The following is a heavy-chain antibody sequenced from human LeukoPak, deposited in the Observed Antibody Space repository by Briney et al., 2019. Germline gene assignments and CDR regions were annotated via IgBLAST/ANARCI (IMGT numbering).Heavy chain of an antibody. Sequence: SLRLSCAASGFTFDDYAMHWVRQAPGKGLEWVSGISWNSGSIGYADSVKGRFTISRDNAKNSLYLQMNSLRAEDTALYYCAKDVSTTVTYNFDYWGQGTLVTVSS. CDR1: GFTFDDYA. J-gene: IGHJ4*02. D-gene: IGHD4-17*01. CDR3: AKDVSTTVTYNFDY. CDR2: ISWNSGSI. V-gene: IGHV3-9*01.